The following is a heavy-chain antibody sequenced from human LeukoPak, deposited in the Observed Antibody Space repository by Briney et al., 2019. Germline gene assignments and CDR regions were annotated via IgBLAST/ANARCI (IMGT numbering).Heavy chain of an antibody. CDR1: GGSISSYY. J-gene: IGHJ4*02. CDR3: AGGRPKRGYSGYDF. Sequence: SETLSLTCTVSGGSISSYYWSWIRQPAGKGLEWIGRIYTSGSTNYNPSLKSRVTMSVDTSKNQFSLKLSSVTAADTAVYYCAGGRPKRGYSGYDFWGQGTLVTVSS. CDR2: IYTSGST. D-gene: IGHD5-12*01. V-gene: IGHV4-4*07.